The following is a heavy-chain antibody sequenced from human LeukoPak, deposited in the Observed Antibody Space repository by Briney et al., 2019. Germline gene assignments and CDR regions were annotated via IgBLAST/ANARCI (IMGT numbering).Heavy chain of an antibody. CDR2: ISSSSTHL. D-gene: IGHD2-2*01. V-gene: IGHV3-21*01. J-gene: IGHJ4*02. Sequence: PGGSLRLSCAASGFTFSSYSMNWVRQAPGKGLEWVSSISSSSTHLYHADSVKGRFAISRDNAKNSLYLQMNSLRAEDTVVYYCAKDTEDCSSTSCYIYWGQGTLVTVSS. CDR1: GFTFSSYS. CDR3: AKDTEDCSSTSCYIY.